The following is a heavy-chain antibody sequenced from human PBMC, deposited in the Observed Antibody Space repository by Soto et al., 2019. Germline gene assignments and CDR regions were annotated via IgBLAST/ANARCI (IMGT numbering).Heavy chain of an antibody. Sequence: QITLKESGPTLVKPTQTLTLTCTFSGFSLTTRGVGVGWIRQPPGKALECLALIYWDDDKRYSPSLQSRLSITKATSKNQVVLTMTNVDPVDTAKYYCAHIPNYYQYDWFDPWGQGTLVSVSS. V-gene: IGHV2-5*02. CDR1: GFSLTTRGVG. J-gene: IGHJ5*02. CDR3: AHIPNYYQYDWFDP. CDR2: IYWDDDK. D-gene: IGHD3-16*01.